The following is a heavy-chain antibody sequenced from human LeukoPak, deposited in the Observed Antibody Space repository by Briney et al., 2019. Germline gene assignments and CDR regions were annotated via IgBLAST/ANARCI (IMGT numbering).Heavy chain of an antibody. D-gene: IGHD1-1*01. CDR2: IYYSGST. CDR3: ARGFTRFDP. J-gene: IGHJ5*02. CDR1: GGSISSSSYY. Sequence: SETLSLTCTVSGGSISSSSYYWGWIRQPPGKGLEWIGSIYYSGSTYYNPSLKSRVTISVDTSKNQFSLKLSSLTAADTAMYYCARGFTRFDPWGQGTLVTVSS. V-gene: IGHV4-39*01.